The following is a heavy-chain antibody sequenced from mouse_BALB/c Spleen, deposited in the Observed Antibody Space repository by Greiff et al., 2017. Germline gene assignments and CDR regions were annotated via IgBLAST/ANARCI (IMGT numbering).Heavy chain of an antibody. CDR3: TRGGKGWYFDV. D-gene: IGHD2-1*01. V-gene: IGHV1-67*01. J-gene: IGHJ1*01. Sequence: QVQLKESGAELVRPGVSVKISCKGSGYTFTDYAMHWVKQSHAKSLEWIGVISTYYGDASYNQKFKGKATLTADKSSSTAYMELRSLTSEDSAVYYCTRGGKGWYFDVWGAGTTVTVSS. CDR1: GYTFTDYA. CDR2: ISTYYGDA.